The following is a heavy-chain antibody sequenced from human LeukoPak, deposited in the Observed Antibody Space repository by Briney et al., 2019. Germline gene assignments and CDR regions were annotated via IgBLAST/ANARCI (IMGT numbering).Heavy chain of an antibody. J-gene: IGHJ6*02. CDR2: MNPNSGNT. CDR3: ARANIVVVPAALYYYYYGMDV. V-gene: IGHV1-8*02. D-gene: IGHD2-2*01. CDR1: GYTFTGYY. Sequence: ASVKVSCKASGYTFTGYYMHWVRQATGQGLEWMGWMNPNSGNTGYAQKFQGRVTMTRNTSISTAYMELSSLRSGDTAVYYCARANIVVVPAALYYYYYGMDVWGQGTTVTVSS.